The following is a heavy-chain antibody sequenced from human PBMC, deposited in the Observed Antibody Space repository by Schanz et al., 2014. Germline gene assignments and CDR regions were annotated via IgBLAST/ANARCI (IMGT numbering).Heavy chain of an antibody. CDR2: IFTDGRT. CDR3: ARLDPYCRSGTCSRAFDF. Sequence: EVQLVESGGGLVKPGGSLRLSCAASGFSFSTYWMSCVRQAPGRGLEWVSIIFTDGRTYYADSVKGRFTISRDSSKNTLFLQMNSLRTEDTAVYYCARLDPYCRSGTCSRAFDFWGQGTLVTVSS. D-gene: IGHD2-15*01. V-gene: IGHV3-66*02. J-gene: IGHJ4*02. CDR1: GFSFSTYW.